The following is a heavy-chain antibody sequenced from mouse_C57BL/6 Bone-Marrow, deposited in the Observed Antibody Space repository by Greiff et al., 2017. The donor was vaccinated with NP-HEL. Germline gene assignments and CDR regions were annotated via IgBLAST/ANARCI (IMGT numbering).Heavy chain of an antibody. CDR3: ARYDYGLDY. CDR2: ISSGSSTI. Sequence: VQLKESGGGLVKPGGSLKLSCAASGFTFSDYGMHWVRQAPEKGLEWVAYISSGSSTIYYADTVKGRFTISRDNAKNTLFLQMTSLRSEDTAMYYCARYDYGLDYWGQGTTLTVSS. J-gene: IGHJ2*01. CDR1: GFTFSDYG. D-gene: IGHD2-4*01. V-gene: IGHV5-17*01.